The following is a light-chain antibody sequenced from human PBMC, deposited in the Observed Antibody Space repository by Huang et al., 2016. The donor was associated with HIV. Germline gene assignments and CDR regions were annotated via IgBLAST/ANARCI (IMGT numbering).Light chain of an antibody. CDR3: MQDLQTPYT. CDR1: QSLLDSKGYNY. Sequence: DIVMTQSSLSLPVPPGEAASISCMSSQSLLDSKGYNYLSWYVQKPGQSPQLLISLASNRAPGVPDRFSGSGSGTHFTLKISRVEAEDAGVYYCMQDLQTPYTFGQGTKLEIK. V-gene: IGKV2-28*01. CDR2: LAS. J-gene: IGKJ2*01.